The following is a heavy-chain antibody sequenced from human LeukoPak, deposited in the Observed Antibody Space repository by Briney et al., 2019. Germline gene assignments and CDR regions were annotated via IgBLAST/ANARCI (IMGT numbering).Heavy chain of an antibody. D-gene: IGHD3-10*01. CDR1: GYTFTSYD. CDR3: ARGGRRLLWFRESPRTTNWFDP. J-gene: IGHJ5*02. Sequence: GASVKVSCKASGYTFTSYDINWVRQATGQGLEWMGWMNPNSGNTGYAQKFQGRVTMTRNTSISTAYMGLSSLRSEDTAVYYCARGGRRLLWFRESPRTTNWFDPWGQGTLVTVSS. CDR2: MNPNSGNT. V-gene: IGHV1-8*01.